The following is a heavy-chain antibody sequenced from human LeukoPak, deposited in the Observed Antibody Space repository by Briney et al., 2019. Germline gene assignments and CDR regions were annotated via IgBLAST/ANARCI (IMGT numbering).Heavy chain of an antibody. V-gene: IGHV3-30-3*01. D-gene: IGHD1-14*01. CDR2: ISYDGSNK. J-gene: IGHJ6*02. Sequence: AGRSLRLSCAASGFTFGSYAMHWVRQAPGKGLEWVAVISYDGSNKYYADSVKGRFTISRDNSKNTLYLQMNSLRAEDTAVYYCARGTPAGMDVWGQGTTVTVSS. CDR3: ARGTPAGMDV. CDR1: GFTFGSYA.